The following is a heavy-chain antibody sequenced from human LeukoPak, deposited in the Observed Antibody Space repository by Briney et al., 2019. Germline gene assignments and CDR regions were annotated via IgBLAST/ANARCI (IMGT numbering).Heavy chain of an antibody. CDR2: FDPEDGET. D-gene: IGHD5-18*01. CDR3: ARWIQLWLRSFYYYYGMDV. Sequence: ASVKVSCKVSGYTLTELSMHWVRQAPGKGLEWMGGFDPEDGETIYAQKFQGRVTMTTDTSTSTAYMELRSLRSDDTAVYYCARWIQLWLRSFYYYYGMDVWGQGTTVTVSS. J-gene: IGHJ6*02. V-gene: IGHV1-24*01. CDR1: GYTLTELS.